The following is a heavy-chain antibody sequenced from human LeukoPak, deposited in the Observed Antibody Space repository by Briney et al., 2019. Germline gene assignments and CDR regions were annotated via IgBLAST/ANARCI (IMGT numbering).Heavy chain of an antibody. J-gene: IGHJ4*02. CDR3: ARDIGYCSSTSCPAGY. Sequence: GGSQRLSCAASGFTFSSYWMSWVRQAPGKGLEWVANIKQDGSEKYYVDSVKGRFTISRDNAKNSLYLQMNSLRAEDTAVYYCARDIGYCSSTSCPAGYWGQGTLVTVSS. D-gene: IGHD2-2*01. CDR1: GFTFSSYW. V-gene: IGHV3-7*01. CDR2: IKQDGSEK.